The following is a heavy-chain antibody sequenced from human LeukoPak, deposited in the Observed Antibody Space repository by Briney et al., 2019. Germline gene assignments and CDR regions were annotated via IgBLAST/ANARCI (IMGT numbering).Heavy chain of an antibody. D-gene: IGHD2-15*01. CDR2: IYYSGST. J-gene: IGHJ6*02. Sequence: SQTLSLTCTVSGGSISSGDYYWSWIRQPPGKGLEWIGYIYYSGSTYYNPSLKSRVTISEDTSKNQFSLKLSSVTAADTAVYYCARGYCSGGNCYRYGMDVWGQGTLVTVSS. CDR1: GGSISSGDYY. V-gene: IGHV4-30-4*01. CDR3: ARGYCSGGNCYRYGMDV.